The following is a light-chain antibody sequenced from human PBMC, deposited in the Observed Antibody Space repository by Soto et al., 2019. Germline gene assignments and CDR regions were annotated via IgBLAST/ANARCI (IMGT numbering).Light chain of an antibody. V-gene: IGKV3-20*01. CDR3: QQYGSSPYT. Sequence: EIVLTQSPGTLSLSPGERATLSCRASQSVSNSYLAWYQQKPGQAPRVLIYGASSRATGIPDRFSGSGSGTDFTLTISRLGPEDFAVYYCQQYGSSPYTFGQGTKLEIK. J-gene: IGKJ2*01. CDR1: QSVSNSY. CDR2: GAS.